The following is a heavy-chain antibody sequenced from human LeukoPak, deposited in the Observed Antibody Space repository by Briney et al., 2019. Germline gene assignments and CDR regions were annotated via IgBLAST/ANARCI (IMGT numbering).Heavy chain of an antibody. CDR3: ARGYFYGLDV. CDR1: GFTFNSYL. D-gene: IGHD1-14*01. V-gene: IGHV3-21*01. Sequence: GGSLRLSCAASGFTFNSYLMNWVRQAPGKGLEWVSSISTISNYIYYADSAKGRFTISRDNAKNSLPQQMNSLRAEDTAVYYCARGYFYGLDVWGKGTTVTVSS. CDR2: ISTISNYI. J-gene: IGHJ6*04.